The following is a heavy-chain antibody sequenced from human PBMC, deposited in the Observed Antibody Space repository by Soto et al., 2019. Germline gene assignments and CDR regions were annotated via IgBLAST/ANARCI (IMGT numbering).Heavy chain of an antibody. D-gene: IGHD3-22*01. CDR3: ARGRLVSSGYPKAFDI. J-gene: IGHJ3*02. V-gene: IGHV4-34*01. CDR2: INHSGST. Sequence: QVQLQQWGAGLLKPSETLSLTCAVYGGSFSGYYWSWIRQPPGKGLEWIGEINHSGSTNYNPSLKSRVTISVDPSKNQFPLKLSSVTAADTAVYYCARGRLVSSGYPKAFDIWGKGTMVTVSS. CDR1: GGSFSGYY.